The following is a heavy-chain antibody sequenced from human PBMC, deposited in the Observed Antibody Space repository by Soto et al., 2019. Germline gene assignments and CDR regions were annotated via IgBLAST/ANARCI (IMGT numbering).Heavy chain of an antibody. D-gene: IGHD1-7*01. CDR2: IIPILGIA. CDR1: GGTFSSYT. V-gene: IGHV1-69*08. Sequence: QVQLVQSGAEVKKPGSSVKVSCKASGGTFSSYTISWVRQAPGQGLEWMGRIIPILGIANYAQKFQGRVTITADKSTSTAYMELSSLRSEDTAVYYCARELELPEAYLDYWGQGTLVTVSS. CDR3: ARELELPEAYLDY. J-gene: IGHJ4*02.